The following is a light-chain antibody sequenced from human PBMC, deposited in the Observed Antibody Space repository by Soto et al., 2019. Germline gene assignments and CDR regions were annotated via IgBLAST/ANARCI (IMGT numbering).Light chain of an antibody. V-gene: IGLV1-44*01. CDR3: AAWDDSLNGVV. CDR2: GND. J-gene: IGLJ2*01. Sequence: QSVLTQPPSASGTPGHRVTISCSGSSSNIGGNIVNWYQQLPGTAPKLLIFGNDQRPSWVPDRFSGSKSGTSASLAISGLQSEDEANYYCAAWDDSLNGVVFGGGTKVTVL. CDR1: SSNIGGNI.